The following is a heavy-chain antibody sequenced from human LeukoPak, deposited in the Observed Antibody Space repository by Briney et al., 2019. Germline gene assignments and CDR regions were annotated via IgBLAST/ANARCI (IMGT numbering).Heavy chain of an antibody. Sequence: GGSLRLSCAASGFTISNYDMHWVRQTTGKGLEWVSVIGTVGETYYPGSVKGRFTISRENAKNSLYLQMNSLRAGDTAVYYCVASINLNFGYWGQGTLVTVSS. V-gene: IGHV3-13*01. J-gene: IGHJ4*02. CDR2: IGTVGET. D-gene: IGHD2/OR15-2a*01. CDR3: VASINLNFGY. CDR1: GFTISNYD.